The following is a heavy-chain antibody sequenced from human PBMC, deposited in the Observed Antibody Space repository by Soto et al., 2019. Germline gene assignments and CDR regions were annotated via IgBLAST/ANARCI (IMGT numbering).Heavy chain of an antibody. Sequence: KPSETLSLTCDVYGGSFSSYYWNWIRQPPGKGLEWLGEINHSGSTNYNPSLESRVTISLDTSRTQFSLKLTSVTAADTAVYYCARGEGRLVGTWFDPWGQGTLVTAPQ. CDR3: ARGEGRLVGTWFDP. CDR1: GGSFSSYY. CDR2: INHSGST. J-gene: IGHJ5*02. D-gene: IGHD5-12*01. V-gene: IGHV4-34*01.